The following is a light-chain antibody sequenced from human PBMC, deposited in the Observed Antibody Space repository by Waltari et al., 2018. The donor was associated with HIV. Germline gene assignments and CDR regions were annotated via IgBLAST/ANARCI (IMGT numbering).Light chain of an antibody. CDR3: CSYAGSYTYVV. V-gene: IGLV2-11*01. J-gene: IGLJ2*01. Sequence: QSALTQPRSVSGSPGQSVTISCPGTSSDVGGYNSFSWYQQHPGKAPKLMIYDVSKRPSGVPDRFSGSKSGNTASLTISGLQAEDEADYYCCSYAGSYTYVVFGGGTKLTVL. CDR1: SSDVGGYNS. CDR2: DVS.